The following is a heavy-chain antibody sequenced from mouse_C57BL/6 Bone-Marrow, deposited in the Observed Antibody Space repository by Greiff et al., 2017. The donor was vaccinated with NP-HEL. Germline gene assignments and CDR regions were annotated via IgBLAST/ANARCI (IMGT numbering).Heavy chain of an antibody. Sequence: VQLKESGPELVKPGASVKISCKASGYSFTDYNMYWVKQSNGKSLEWIGVINPNYGSTSYNQKFKGNATLTVDQSSSTAYMQLNSLTSEDYAVYYCARSAYYYGSSPFAYWGQGTLVTVSA. V-gene: IGHV1-39*01. J-gene: IGHJ3*01. CDR1: GYSFTDYN. D-gene: IGHD1-1*01. CDR2: INPNYGST. CDR3: ARSAYYYGSSPFAY.